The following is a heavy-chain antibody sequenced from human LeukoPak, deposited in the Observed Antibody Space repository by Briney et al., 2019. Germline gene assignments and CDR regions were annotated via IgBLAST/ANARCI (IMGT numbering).Heavy chain of an antibody. CDR1: EFTFDDYG. CDR3: ARDYSSSWGNMDV. CDR2: INWNGGST. D-gene: IGHD6-13*01. V-gene: IGHV3-20*04. Sequence: GGSLRLSCAASEFTFDDYGMSWVRQAPGKGLEWVSGINWNGGSTGYADSVKGRFTISRDDAKNSLYLQMNSLRAEDTALYYCARDYSSSWGNMDVWGKGTTVTVSS. J-gene: IGHJ6*03.